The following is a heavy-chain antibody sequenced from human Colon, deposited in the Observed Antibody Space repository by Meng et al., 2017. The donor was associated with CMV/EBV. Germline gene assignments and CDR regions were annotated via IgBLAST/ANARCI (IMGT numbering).Heavy chain of an antibody. V-gene: IGHV3-21*04. CDR1: GFTFSSYS. CDR3: ARGSGPLFPGAFDI. CDR2: ISSSSYI. Sequence: GESLKISCAASGFTFSSYSMNWVRQAPGKGLEWVSSISSSSYIYYADSVKGRFTISRDNSKNILYLQMNSLRADDTAVYYCARGSGPLFPGAFDIWGQGTMVTVSS. J-gene: IGHJ3*02. D-gene: IGHD3-10*02.